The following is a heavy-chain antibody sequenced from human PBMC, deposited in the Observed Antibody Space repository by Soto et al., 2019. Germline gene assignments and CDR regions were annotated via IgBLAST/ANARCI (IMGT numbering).Heavy chain of an antibody. D-gene: IGHD3-10*01. Sequence: PSETLSLTCTVSGGSISSYYWSWIRQPPGKGLEWIGYIYYSGSTNYNPSLKSRVTISVDTSKNQFSLKLSSVTAADTAVYYCARSDRHGSGSYYYYYGMDVWGPGTTVTVSS. CDR3: ARSDRHGSGSYYYYYGMDV. J-gene: IGHJ6*02. CDR2: IYYSGST. V-gene: IGHV4-59*01. CDR1: GGSISSYY.